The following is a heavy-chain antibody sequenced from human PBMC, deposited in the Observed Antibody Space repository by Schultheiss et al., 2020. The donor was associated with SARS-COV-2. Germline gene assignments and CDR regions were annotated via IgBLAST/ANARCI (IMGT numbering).Heavy chain of an antibody. CDR2: IDWDDDK. J-gene: IGHJ6*02. D-gene: IGHD5-12*01. V-gene: IGHV2-70*11. CDR1: GFSLSTSGMC. Sequence: SGPTLVKPTQTLTLTCTFSGFSLSTSGMCVSWIRQPPGKALEWLARIDWDDDKYYSTSLKTRLTISKDTSKNQVVLTMTNMDPVDTATYYCARNGYSGYYTYGMDVWGQGTTVTVSS. CDR3: ARNGYSGYYTYGMDV.